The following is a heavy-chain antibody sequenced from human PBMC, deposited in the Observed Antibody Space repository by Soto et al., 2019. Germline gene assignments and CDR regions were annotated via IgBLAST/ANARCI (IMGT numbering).Heavy chain of an antibody. Sequence: SETLSLTCTVSGGSISSGGYYWSWIRQHPGKGLEWIGYIYYSGSTYYNPSLKSRVTISVDTSKNQFSLKLSSVTAADTAVYYCARYDDQWGSKNVDYWGQGTLVTVSS. V-gene: IGHV4-31*03. CDR3: ARYDDQWGSKNVDY. D-gene: IGHD3-22*01. CDR1: GGSISSGGYY. CDR2: IYYSGST. J-gene: IGHJ4*02.